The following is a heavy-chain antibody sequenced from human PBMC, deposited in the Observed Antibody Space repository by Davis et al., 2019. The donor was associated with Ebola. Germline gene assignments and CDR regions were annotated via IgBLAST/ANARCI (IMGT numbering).Heavy chain of an antibody. CDR2: MNPNSGNT. V-gene: IGHV1-8*01. CDR1: GYTFTSYD. CDR3: ARYPSDLYYYYYGMDV. Sequence: ASVKVSCKASGYTFTSYDINWVRQATGQGLEWMGWMNPNSGNTGYAQKFQGRVTMTRNTSISTAYMELSSLRSEDTAVYYCARYPSDLYYYYYGMDVWGQGTTVTISS. J-gene: IGHJ6*02.